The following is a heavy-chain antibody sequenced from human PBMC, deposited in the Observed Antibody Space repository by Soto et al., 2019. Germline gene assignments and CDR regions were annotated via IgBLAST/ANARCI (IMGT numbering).Heavy chain of an antibody. CDR3: ARWGTTGGLDV. V-gene: IGHV3-30*19. CDR1: GFTFRSYV. CDR2: TSYDGSNK. D-gene: IGHD3-16*01. J-gene: IGHJ4*02. Sequence: QVQLVESGGGVVQPGASLRLSCVGSGFTFRSYVIHWVRQAPGKGLEWVALTSYDGSNKYYDDSVKGRFTVSRDNSRNTVDLHMDSLRLEDTALYYCARWGTTGGLDVWGQGTLVSVSS.